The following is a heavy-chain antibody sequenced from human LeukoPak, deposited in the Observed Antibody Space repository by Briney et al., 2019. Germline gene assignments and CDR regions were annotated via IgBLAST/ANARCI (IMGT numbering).Heavy chain of an antibody. V-gene: IGHV4-59*08. CDR2: IYYSGST. D-gene: IGHD3-22*01. J-gene: IGHJ4*02. Sequence: PSETLSLTCTVSGGSISSYYWSWIQQPPGKGLEWIGYIYYSGSTNYNPSLKSRVTISVDTSKNQFSLKLSSVTAADTAVYYCARMIREYYYDSSGYYAIDYWGQGTLVTVSS. CDR1: GGSISSYY. CDR3: ARMIREYYYDSSGYYAIDY.